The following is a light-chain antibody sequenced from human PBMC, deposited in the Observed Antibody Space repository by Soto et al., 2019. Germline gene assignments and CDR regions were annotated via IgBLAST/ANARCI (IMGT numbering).Light chain of an antibody. CDR2: EVS. CDR1: SSDVGDYNS. CDR3: SSYTSSGAWV. V-gene: IGLV2-14*01. Sequence: QSALAQPASVSGSPGQSITISCTGTSSDVGDYNSVSWYQQHPGQAPQLMIYEVSNRPSGVSNRFSGSKSGNTASLTISGLQAEDEADYYCSSYTSSGAWVFGGGTKVTVL. J-gene: IGLJ3*02.